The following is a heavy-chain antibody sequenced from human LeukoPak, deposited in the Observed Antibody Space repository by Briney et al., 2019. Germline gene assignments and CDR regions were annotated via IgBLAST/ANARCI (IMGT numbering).Heavy chain of an antibody. Sequence: GGSLRLSCAASGFTVSSNYMNWVRQAPGKGLEWVSAISGSGGSTYYADSVKGRFTISRDNSKNTLYLQMNSLRAEDTAVYYCAPLTGGYYFDYWGQGTLVTVSS. D-gene: IGHD1-20*01. V-gene: IGHV3-23*01. CDR1: GFTVSSNY. J-gene: IGHJ4*02. CDR3: APLTGGYYFDY. CDR2: ISGSGGST.